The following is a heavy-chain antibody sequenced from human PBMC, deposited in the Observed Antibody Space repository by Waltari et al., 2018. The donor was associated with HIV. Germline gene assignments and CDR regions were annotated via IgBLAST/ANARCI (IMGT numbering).Heavy chain of an antibody. V-gene: IGHV3-9*01. Sequence: EVQLVESGGGLVQPGRSLRLSCAASGFKFDAYAIHWVRQAPGKGLEWGSCISWNSRSVAYAASVNGRFSVSRDNAKTSVSLQIHSLRTEDTALYYCAKEDGPFGDILTGHFAFDYWGQGVLVTVSS. CDR1: GFKFDAYA. J-gene: IGHJ4*02. D-gene: IGHD3-9*01. CDR2: ISWNSRSV. CDR3: AKEDGPFGDILTGHFAFDY.